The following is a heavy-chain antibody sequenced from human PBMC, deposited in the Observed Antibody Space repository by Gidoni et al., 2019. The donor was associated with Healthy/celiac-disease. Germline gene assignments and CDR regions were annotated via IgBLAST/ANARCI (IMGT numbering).Heavy chain of an antibody. D-gene: IGHD1-1*01. Sequence: EVQLVESGGGLVQPGRSLRLSCTASGLTFGDYAMSWVRQAPGKGLGWVGFIRSKAYGGTTEYAASVKGRFTISRDDSKSIAYLQMNSLKTEDTAVYYCTRDVRKRPYYGMDVWGQGTTVTVSS. CDR2: IRSKAYGGTT. V-gene: IGHV3-49*04. J-gene: IGHJ6*02. CDR1: GLTFGDYA. CDR3: TRDVRKRPYYGMDV.